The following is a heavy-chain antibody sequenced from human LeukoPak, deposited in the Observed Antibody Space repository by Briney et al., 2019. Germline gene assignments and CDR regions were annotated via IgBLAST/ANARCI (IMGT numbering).Heavy chain of an antibody. D-gene: IGHD5-18*01. Sequence: GGSLRLSCAASGFTFSSYAMSWVRQAPGKGLEWVSAISGSGGSTYYADSVKGRFTISRDNSKNTLYLQMSSLRAEDTAVYYCAKDEGGEYSYGYVWFDPWGQGTLVTVSS. CDR3: AKDEGGEYSYGYVWFDP. CDR1: GFTFSSYA. CDR2: ISGSGGST. J-gene: IGHJ5*02. V-gene: IGHV3-23*01.